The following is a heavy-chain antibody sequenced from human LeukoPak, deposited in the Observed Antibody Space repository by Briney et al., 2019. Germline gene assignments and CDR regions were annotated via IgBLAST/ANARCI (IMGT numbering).Heavy chain of an antibody. CDR1: GFTFSSYE. J-gene: IGHJ4*02. CDR3: ARGQSTYDYGDY. D-gene: IGHD3-16*01. Sequence: GGSLRLSCAASGFTFSSYEMNWVRQAPGKGLEWVSYISSSGSTIYYADSVKGRFTISRDNAKNSLYLQMNSLRAEDTAVYYCARGQSTYDYGDYWGQGTLVTVSS. V-gene: IGHV3-48*03. CDR2: ISSSGSTI.